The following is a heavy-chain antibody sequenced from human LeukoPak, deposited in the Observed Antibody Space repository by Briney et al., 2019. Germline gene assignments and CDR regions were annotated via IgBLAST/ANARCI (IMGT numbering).Heavy chain of an antibody. CDR3: ATYRQVLLPFES. Sequence: GGSLRLSCAASGFTFSDYYMTWIRQPPGKGLEWVSSIFPSGGEIHYADSVRGRFTISRNNSKSTLSLQMNSLRAEDTAIYYCATYRQVLLPFESWGQGTLVTVSS. CDR2: IFPSGGEI. V-gene: IGHV3-11*01. D-gene: IGHD2-8*02. CDR1: GFTFSDYY. J-gene: IGHJ4*02.